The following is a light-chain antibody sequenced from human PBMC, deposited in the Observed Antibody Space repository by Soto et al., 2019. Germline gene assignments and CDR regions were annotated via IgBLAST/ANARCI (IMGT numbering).Light chain of an antibody. V-gene: IGLV3-21*04. J-gene: IGLJ3*02. Sequence: ELTQPPSVSVAPGKTARVTCGGDNIGSKSVHWYQQKPGQAPVLVIYYGSDRPSGIPERFSGSNSGNTATLTISRVEAGDEADYYCQVWDSSSDPWVFGGGTKLTVL. CDR2: YGS. CDR3: QVWDSSSDPWV. CDR1: NIGSKS.